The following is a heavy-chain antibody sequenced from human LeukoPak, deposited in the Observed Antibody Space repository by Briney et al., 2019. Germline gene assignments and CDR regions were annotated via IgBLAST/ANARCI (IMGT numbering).Heavy chain of an antibody. Sequence: PGGSLRLSCAASGFTLSSYAMSWVREAPGKGLEWVSAISGSTGNTYYADSVKGRFTISRDNSKNTVYLQMNSLRAEDTAVYYCAKDPPYYYDSSGYGGGAFDIWGQGTMVTVSS. D-gene: IGHD3-22*01. V-gene: IGHV3-23*01. CDR1: GFTLSSYA. CDR2: ISGSTGNT. CDR3: AKDPPYYYDSSGYGGGAFDI. J-gene: IGHJ3*02.